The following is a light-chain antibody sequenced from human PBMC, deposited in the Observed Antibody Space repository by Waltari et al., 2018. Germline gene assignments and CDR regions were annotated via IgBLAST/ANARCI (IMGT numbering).Light chain of an antibody. V-gene: IGLV1-51*01. CDR1: DSHIEDNY. Sequence: QSVLTQPPSVSAAPGQKVTISCSGSDSHIEDNYVAWYQQFPGTAPKLLIYDNNKRPSGIPDRFSGAKSGTSATLGITGLQTGDEAVYYCQTWDSSLSAVVFGGGTKLTVL. CDR2: DNN. CDR3: QTWDSSLSAVV. J-gene: IGLJ2*01.